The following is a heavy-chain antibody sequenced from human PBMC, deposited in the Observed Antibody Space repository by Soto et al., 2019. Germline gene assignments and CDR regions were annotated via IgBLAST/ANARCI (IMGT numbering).Heavy chain of an antibody. CDR2: IWYDGSNK. V-gene: IGHV3-33*01. CDR1: GFTFSSYG. CDR3: ARERPYGDYVDY. Sequence: QVQLVESGGGVVQPGRSLRLSCAASGFTFSSYGMHWVRQAPGKGLEWVAVIWYDGSNKYYADSVKGRFTISRDNSKNTRYLEMNSVRGEDTAVYYCARERPYGDYVDYWGQGTLVTVSS. D-gene: IGHD4-17*01. J-gene: IGHJ4*02.